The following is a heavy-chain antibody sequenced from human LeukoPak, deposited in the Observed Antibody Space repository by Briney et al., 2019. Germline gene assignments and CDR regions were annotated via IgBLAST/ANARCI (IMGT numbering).Heavy chain of an antibody. CDR3: AKDHLGKSIAARGYYFDY. CDR1: GFTFSNYP. D-gene: IGHD6-6*01. CDR2: IGGSGTPT. Sequence: GGSLRLSCAASGFTFSNYPMTWVRQAPGKGLEWVSAIGGSGTPTYYADSVKGRFTISRDNSKNTLYLQMNSLRAEDTAVYYCAKDHLGKSIAARGYYFDYWGQGTLVTVSS. J-gene: IGHJ4*02. V-gene: IGHV3-23*01.